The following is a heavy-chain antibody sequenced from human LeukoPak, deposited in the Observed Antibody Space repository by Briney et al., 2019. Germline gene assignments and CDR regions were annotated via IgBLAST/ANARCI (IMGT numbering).Heavy chain of an antibody. CDR2: IRYDGSNR. J-gene: IGHJ4*02. V-gene: IGHV3-30*02. Sequence: GGSLRLSCAASGFTFSNYWMHWVRQAPGKGLEWVAFIRYDGSNRYFSDSVKGRFTISRDNSKNTVFLQMNSLRAEDTAVYYCARGGYYNILTGFRGRFLGFDYWGQGTLVTVSS. D-gene: IGHD3-9*01. CDR3: ARGGYYNILTGFRGRFLGFDY. CDR1: GFTFSNYW.